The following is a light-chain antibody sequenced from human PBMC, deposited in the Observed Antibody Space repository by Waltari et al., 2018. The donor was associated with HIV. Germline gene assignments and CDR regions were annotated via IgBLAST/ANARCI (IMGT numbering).Light chain of an antibody. J-gene: IGKJ5*01. CDR3: MQVLQTPPT. CDR1: QSLLHSNGYNY. CDR2: LGS. Sequence: IVMTQSPLSLPVTPGEQASISCRSSQSLLHSNGYNYLDWYLQKPGQSPQLLIYLGSNRASGIPDRFSGSGAGTDFTLKISRVEAEDVGVYYCMQVLQTPPTFGQGTRLEIK. V-gene: IGKV2-28*01.